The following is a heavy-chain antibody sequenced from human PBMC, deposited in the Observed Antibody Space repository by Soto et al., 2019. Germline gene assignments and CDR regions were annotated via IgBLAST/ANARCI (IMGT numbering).Heavy chain of an antibody. J-gene: IGHJ6*02. CDR2: IYYSGST. D-gene: IGHD2-21*02. CDR1: GDSISRGYSY. Sequence: SETRSLTCPVSGDSISRGYSYWCWIRQPPGKGLEWIGYIYYSGSTYYNPSLKSRVTISVDTSKSQFSLKLSSVTAADTAVYYGAIYFTNRGDPISGRGVWAQGTALTISS. V-gene: IGHV4-30-4*01. CDR3: AIYFTNRGDPISGRGV.